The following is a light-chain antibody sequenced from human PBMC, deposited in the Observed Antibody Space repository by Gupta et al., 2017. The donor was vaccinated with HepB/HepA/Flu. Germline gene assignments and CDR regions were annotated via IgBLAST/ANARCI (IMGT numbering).Light chain of an antibody. J-gene: IGLJ2*01. CDR3: CSYAGSISWI. Sequence: QSALTQPASVSGSPGQSVPISCTGTSSDNGTYNLVSWYQQHPGKAPKLIIYEVTKRPSGISDRFSASKSGNTASLTISGLQAEDEADYHCCSYAGSISWIFGGGTRLTVL. V-gene: IGLV2-23*02. CDR2: EVT. CDR1: SSDNGTYNL.